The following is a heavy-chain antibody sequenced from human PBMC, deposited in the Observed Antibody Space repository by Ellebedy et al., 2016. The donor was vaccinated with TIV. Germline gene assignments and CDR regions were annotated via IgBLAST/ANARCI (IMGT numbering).Heavy chain of an antibody. CDR2: IYYSGST. CDR1: GGSISSYY. J-gene: IGHJ5*02. V-gene: IGHV4-59*01. CDR3: AREVSRMNWFDP. Sequence: MPSETLSLTCTVSGGSISSYYWSWIRQPPGKGLEWIGYIYYSGSTNYNPPLKSRVTISVDTSKNQFSLKLSSVTAADTAVYYCAREVSRMNWFDPWGQGTLVTVSS.